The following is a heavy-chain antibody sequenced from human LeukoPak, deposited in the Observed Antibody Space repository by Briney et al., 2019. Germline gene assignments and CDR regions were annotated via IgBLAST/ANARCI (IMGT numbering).Heavy chain of an antibody. V-gene: IGHV4-34*01. CDR3: ARWGLRYFEGPFDY. Sequence: PSETLSLTCAVYGGSFSGYYWSWIRQPPGKGLEWMGEINHSGSTNYNPSLKSRVTISVDTSKNQFSLKLSSVTAADTAVYYCARWGLRYFEGPFDYWGQGTLVTVSS. CDR2: INHSGST. CDR1: GGSFSGYY. J-gene: IGHJ4*02. D-gene: IGHD3-9*01.